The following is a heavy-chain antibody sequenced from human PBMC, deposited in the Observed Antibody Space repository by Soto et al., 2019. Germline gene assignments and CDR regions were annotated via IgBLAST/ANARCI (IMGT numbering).Heavy chain of an antibody. CDR1: GYIFTSYA. Sequence: QVQLVQSGAEVKKPGASVKVSCKASGYIFTSYAMHWVRQAPGQRLEWMGWINAGNGNKKYSQKLQGRVTITRDTSASTAYMELSSLRSEDTAVYYCARALAGWPDYWGQGTLVTVSS. D-gene: IGHD6-13*01. CDR3: ARALAGWPDY. V-gene: IGHV1-3*01. CDR2: INAGNGNK. J-gene: IGHJ4*02.